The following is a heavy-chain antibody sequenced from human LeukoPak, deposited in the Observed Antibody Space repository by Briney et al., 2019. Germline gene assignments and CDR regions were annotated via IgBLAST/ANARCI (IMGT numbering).Heavy chain of an antibody. CDR3: ARHPDPYYFDY. CDR2: IYHSGST. J-gene: IGHJ4*02. V-gene: IGHV4-38-2*01. CDR1: GYSISSGYY. Sequence: SETLSLTCAVSGYSISSGYYWGWIRQPPGKGLVGIGSIYHSGSTYYNPSLKSRVTISVDTSKNQFSLKLSSVTAADTAVYYCARHPDPYYFDYWGQGTLVTVSS. D-gene: IGHD1-14*01.